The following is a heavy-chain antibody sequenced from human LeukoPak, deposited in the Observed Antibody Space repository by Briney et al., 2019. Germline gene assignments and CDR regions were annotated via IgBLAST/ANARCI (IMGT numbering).Heavy chain of an antibody. CDR2: ISSSGSTI. CDR3: ARDLRGNDYVWGSYRYIDY. Sequence: PGGSLRLSWAASGFTFSSYEMNWVRQAPGKGLEWVSYISSSGSTIYYADSVKGRFTISRDNAKNSLYLQMNSMRAEDTAVYYCARDLRGNDYVWGSYRYIDYWGQGTLVTVSS. J-gene: IGHJ4*02. D-gene: IGHD3-16*02. V-gene: IGHV3-48*03. CDR1: GFTFSSYE.